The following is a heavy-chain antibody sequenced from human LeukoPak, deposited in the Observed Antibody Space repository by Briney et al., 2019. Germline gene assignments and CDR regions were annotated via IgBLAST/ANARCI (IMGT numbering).Heavy chain of an antibody. CDR1: GYTFTSYD. V-gene: IGHV1-8*01. D-gene: IGHD2-15*01. Sequence: ASVKVSCKASGYTFTSYDINWVRQATGQGLEWMGWMSPNSGNTGYAQKFQGRVTMTRNTSISTAYMELSSLRSEDTAVYYCASTLGYCSGGSCSDYWGQGTLVTVSS. J-gene: IGHJ4*02. CDR3: ASTLGYCSGGSCSDY. CDR2: MSPNSGNT.